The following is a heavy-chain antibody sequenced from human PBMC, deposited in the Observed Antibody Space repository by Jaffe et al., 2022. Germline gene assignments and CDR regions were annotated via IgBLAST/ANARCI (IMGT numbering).Heavy chain of an antibody. D-gene: IGHD3-3*01. CDR2: IKQDGSEK. V-gene: IGHV3-7*01. CDR1: GFTFSSYW. Sequence: EVQLVESGGGLVQPGGSLRLSCAASGFTFSSYWMSWVRQAPGKGLEWVANIKQDGSEKYYVDSVKGRFTISRDNAKNSLYLQMNSLRAEDTAVYYCARVRDLYDFWSGGNYYYYYMDVWGKGTTVTVSS. CDR3: ARVRDLYDFWSGGNYYYYYMDV. J-gene: IGHJ6*03.